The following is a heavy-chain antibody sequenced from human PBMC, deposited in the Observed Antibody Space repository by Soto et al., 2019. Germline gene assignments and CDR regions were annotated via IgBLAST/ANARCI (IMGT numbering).Heavy chain of an antibody. CDR1: GSISTTTP. CDR2: ISGRSTNT. Sequence: GGSLRLSCAASGSISTTTPLSWVRQAPGKGLEWVSTISGRSTNTYYADSVKGRFIISRDNLKNTVNLQMNGLGVEDTAIYYCATSFRYFDNWGQGTRVTVSS. J-gene: IGHJ4*02. CDR3: ATSFRYFDN. V-gene: IGHV3-23*01.